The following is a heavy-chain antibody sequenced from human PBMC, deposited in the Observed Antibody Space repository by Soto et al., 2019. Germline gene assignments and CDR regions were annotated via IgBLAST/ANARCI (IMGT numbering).Heavy chain of an antibody. CDR2: INPNSGGT. CDR3: ARGVLITFGGVIVQIFDF. D-gene: IGHD3-16*02. CDR1: GYTFTGYY. V-gene: IGHV1-2*04. J-gene: IGHJ4*02. Sequence: ASVKVSCKASGYTFTGYYMHWVRQAPGQGLEWMGWINPNSGGTNYAQKFQGWVTMTRDTSISTAYMELSRLRSDDTAVYYCARGVLITFGGVIVQIFDFWGQGSSVTGSS.